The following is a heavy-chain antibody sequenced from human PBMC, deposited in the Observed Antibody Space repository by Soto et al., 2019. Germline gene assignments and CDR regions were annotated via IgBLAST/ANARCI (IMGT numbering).Heavy chain of an antibody. J-gene: IGHJ4*02. CDR2: IYYSGST. CDR1: GGSVSSGSYY. V-gene: IGHV4-61*01. D-gene: IGHD3-3*01. Sequence: PSETLSLTCTVSGGSVSSGSYYWSWIRQPPGKGLEWIGYIYYSGSTNYNPSLKSRVTISVDTSKNQFSLKLSSVTAADTAVYYCARAYDFWSGRPQPHFDYWGQGTLVTVSS. CDR3: ARAYDFWSGRPQPHFDY.